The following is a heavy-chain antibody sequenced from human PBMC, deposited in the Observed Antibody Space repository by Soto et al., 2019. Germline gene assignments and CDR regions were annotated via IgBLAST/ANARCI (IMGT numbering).Heavy chain of an antibody. CDR1: GFSFSSYG. CDR3: AKQESDWNDHFVY. J-gene: IGHJ4*02. CDR2: ISYDGTDE. Sequence: QVQLVESGGGVVQPGRSLRLSCAASGFSFSSYGMHWVRQAPGKGLEWVAMISYDGTDEYYADSVKGRFTISRDNSKNAVYLQMNSLRAEDTVVCYCAKQESDWNDHFVYWGQGPLVTVSS. V-gene: IGHV3-30*18. D-gene: IGHD1-1*01.